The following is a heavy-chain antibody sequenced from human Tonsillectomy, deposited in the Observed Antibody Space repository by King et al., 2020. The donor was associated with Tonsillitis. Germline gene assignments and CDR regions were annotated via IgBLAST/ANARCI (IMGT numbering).Heavy chain of an antibody. CDR1: GGSISSGDYY. Sequence: VQLQESGPGLVKPSQTLSLTCTVSGGSISSGDYYWSWIRQPPGKGLEWIGYIYFSGSTYYNPSLKSRGTIAVDTSKNQFSLKLSSVTAADTSVYYCAFFRTDGGPAAIYNCFDPWGQGTLVTVSS. D-gene: IGHD2-2*02. J-gene: IGHJ5*02. V-gene: IGHV4-30-4*01. CDR2: IYFSGST. CDR3: AFFRTDGGPAAIYNCFDP.